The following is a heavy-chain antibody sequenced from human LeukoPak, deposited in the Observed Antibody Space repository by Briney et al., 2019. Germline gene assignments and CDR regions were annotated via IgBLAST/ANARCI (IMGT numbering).Heavy chain of an antibody. Sequence: SQTLSLTCALSGDSVSSHSAACNWIRQSPSRGLEWLGSKYYRSKWYNDYAVSVKSRITINPDTSKNQFSLQLNSVTPEDTAVYYCARDPYGDKRKYYLDYWGQGTLVTVSS. CDR1: GDSVSSHSAA. CDR2: KYYRSKWYN. V-gene: IGHV6-1*01. J-gene: IGHJ4*02. CDR3: ARDPYGDKRKYYLDY. D-gene: IGHD4-17*01.